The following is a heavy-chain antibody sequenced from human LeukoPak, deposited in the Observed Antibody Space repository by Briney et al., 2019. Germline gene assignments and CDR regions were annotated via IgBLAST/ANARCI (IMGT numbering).Heavy chain of an antibody. Sequence: PGGSLRLSCAASGFTFSSYWMHWVRQAPGKGLVWVSRINSDGSSTSYADSVKGRFTISRDNAKNTLYLQMNSLRAEDTAVYYCARGVAVGAGTDYFDYWGQGTLVTVSS. D-gene: IGHD6-19*01. J-gene: IGHJ4*02. CDR2: INSDGSST. CDR1: GFTFSSYW. V-gene: IGHV3-74*01. CDR3: ARGVAVGAGTDYFDY.